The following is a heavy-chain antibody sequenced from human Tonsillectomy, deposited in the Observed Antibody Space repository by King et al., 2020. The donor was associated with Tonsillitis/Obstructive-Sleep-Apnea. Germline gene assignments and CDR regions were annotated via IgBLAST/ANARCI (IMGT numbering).Heavy chain of an antibody. Sequence: DVQLVESGAEVKKPGESLKISCKGSGYSFTDYWIGWVRQMPGKGLEWMGIIYPGDSDTRYSPSFQGQVTISADTSISTAYLQWSSLKASDTAMYYCARGDDTSASYYRSFEYWGQGTLVTVSS. V-gene: IGHV5-51*03. CDR3: ARGDDTSASYYRSFEY. J-gene: IGHJ4*02. CDR2: IYPGDSDT. CDR1: GYSFTDYW. D-gene: IGHD3-22*01.